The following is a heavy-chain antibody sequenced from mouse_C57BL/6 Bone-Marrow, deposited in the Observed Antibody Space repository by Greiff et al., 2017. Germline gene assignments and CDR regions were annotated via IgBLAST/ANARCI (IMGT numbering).Heavy chain of an antibody. J-gene: IGHJ4*01. CDR1: GYTFTDYE. CDR3: TRVYRVDY. CDR2: IDPETGGT. V-gene: IGHV1-15*01. Sequence: VQRVESGAELVRPGASVTLSCKASGYTFTDYEMHWVKQTPVHGLEWIGAIDPETGGTAYNQKFKGKAILTADKSSSTAYMELRSLTSEDSAVYYCTRVYRVDYWGQGTSVTVSS. D-gene: IGHD2-12*01.